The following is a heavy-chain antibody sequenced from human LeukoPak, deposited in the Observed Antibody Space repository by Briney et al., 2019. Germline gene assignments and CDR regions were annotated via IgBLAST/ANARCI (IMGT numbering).Heavy chain of an antibody. J-gene: IGHJ4*02. CDR2: ISSSGSPI. CDR1: GFTFSDYY. Sequence: PGGSLRLSCATSGFTFSDYYMSWIRQAPGKGLEWVSYISSSGSPIYYADSVKGRFTISRDNAKNSLFLQTNSLRAEDTAVYYCARGSFLITFGGFIGWGQGTLVTVSS. D-gene: IGHD3-16*02. V-gene: IGHV3-11*04. CDR3: ARGSFLITFGGFIG.